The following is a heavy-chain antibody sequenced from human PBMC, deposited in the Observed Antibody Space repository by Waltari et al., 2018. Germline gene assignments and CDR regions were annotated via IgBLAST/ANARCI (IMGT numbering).Heavy chain of an antibody. J-gene: IGHJ6*02. CDR2: INHSGSS. CDR3: VRVSSRRRDMGV. Sequence: QVQLQQWGAGLLQPSETLSLTCGVYGGSFSNYYWTWIRQSPGKGLEWIGEINHSGSSNTNPSLKSRVTVSLGTSKNQFSLKLTSVTAADSAVYYCVRVSSRRRDMGVWGQGTTVTVSS. CDR1: GGSFSNYY. V-gene: IGHV4-34*01. D-gene: IGHD2-2*01.